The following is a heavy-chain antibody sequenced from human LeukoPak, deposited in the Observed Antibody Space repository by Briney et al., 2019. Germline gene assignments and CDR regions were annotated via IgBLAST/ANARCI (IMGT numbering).Heavy chain of an antibody. CDR1: GGSVSNYY. D-gene: IGHD2-15*01. CDR2: VYYTGST. V-gene: IGHV4-59*08. J-gene: IGHJ3*02. CDR3: ARGGDIVVVVAATGAFDI. Sequence: SETLSLTCSVSGGSVSNYYWSWIRQPPGKGLEWIGYVYYTGSTNYNPSLKSRVTMFEDKSKNQFSLRLYSVTVADTAVYYCARGGDIVVVVAATGAFDIWGQGTMVTVSS.